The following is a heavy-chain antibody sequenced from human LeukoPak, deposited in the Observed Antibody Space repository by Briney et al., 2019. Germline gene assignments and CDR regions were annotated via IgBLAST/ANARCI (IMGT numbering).Heavy chain of an antibody. CDR2: ASGSGGST. CDR1: GFTFTNYA. V-gene: IGHV3-23*01. J-gene: IGHJ4*02. CDR3: AKVPRDGYNFLDY. Sequence: GGSLRLSCAASGFTFTNYAMSWVRQAPGKGLEWVSTASGSGGSTYYADSVKGRFTVSRDNSKNTLYLQMNSLRAEDTAVYYCAKVPRDGYNFLDYWGQGTLVTVSS. D-gene: IGHD5-24*01.